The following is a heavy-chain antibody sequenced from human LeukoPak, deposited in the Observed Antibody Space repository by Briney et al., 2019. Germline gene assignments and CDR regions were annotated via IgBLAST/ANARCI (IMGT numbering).Heavy chain of an antibody. CDR2: MNPNSGNT. V-gene: IGHV1-8*03. Sequence: ASVKVSCKASGYTFTSYAMNWVRQAPGQGLEWMGWMNPNSGNTGYAQKFQGRVTITRNTSISTAYMELSSLRSEDTAVYYCARGAHLYSSSWYLYYYYYMDVWGKGTTVTVSS. D-gene: IGHD6-13*01. CDR1: GYTFTSYA. CDR3: ARGAHLYSSSWYLYYYYYMDV. J-gene: IGHJ6*03.